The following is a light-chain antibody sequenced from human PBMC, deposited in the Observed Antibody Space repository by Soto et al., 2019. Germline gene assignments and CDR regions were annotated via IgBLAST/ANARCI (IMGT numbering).Light chain of an antibody. V-gene: IGLV2-14*01. Sequence: QSALTQPASVSVSPGQSITISCTGTSSDVGRFNYVSWYQQHPGNPPKLIIFDVTRRPSGVSNRFSGSKSGNAASLTISGLQAEDEANYYCSSFVGTSILVVFGGGTKLTVL. CDR2: DVT. CDR1: SSDVGRFNY. J-gene: IGLJ2*01. CDR3: SSFVGTSILVV.